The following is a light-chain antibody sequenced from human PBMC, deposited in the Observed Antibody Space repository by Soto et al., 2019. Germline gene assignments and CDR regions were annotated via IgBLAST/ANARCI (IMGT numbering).Light chain of an antibody. Sequence: QSALTQPASVSGSPGQSITISCTGTSSDVGGYNYVSWYQQHPGRAPKLMIYDVSNRPSGVSNRFSGSKSGNTASLTISGLQAEDEADYFCTSYTSIIRGVVFGGGTQLTVL. J-gene: IGLJ2*01. CDR3: TSYTSIIRGVV. CDR2: DVS. V-gene: IGLV2-14*03. CDR1: SSDVGGYNY.